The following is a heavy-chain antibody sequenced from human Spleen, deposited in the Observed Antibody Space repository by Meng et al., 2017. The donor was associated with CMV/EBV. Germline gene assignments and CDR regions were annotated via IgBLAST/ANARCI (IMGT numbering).Heavy chain of an antibody. D-gene: IGHD3-22*01. J-gene: IGHJ4*02. Sequence: VASNSAAWNWITQYPSRGLEWKGRKYYRSKWYNDYAVYVKSRITINPDTSKNQFSLQLNSVTPEDTAVYYCARDPYYYDSSGWHFDYWGQGTLVTVSS. CDR3: ARDPYYYDSSGWHFDY. CDR1: VASNSAA. V-gene: IGHV6-1*01. CDR2: KYYRSKWYN.